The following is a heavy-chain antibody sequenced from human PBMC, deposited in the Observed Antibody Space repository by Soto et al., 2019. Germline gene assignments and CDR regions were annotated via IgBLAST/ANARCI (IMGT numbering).Heavy chain of an antibody. CDR2: ISHTGTA. J-gene: IGHJ3*01. D-gene: IGHD3-22*01. CDR3: ARLAYDANSFTVYGDDAFDL. Sequence: QMQLQESGPGLVKPSETLSLTCTVSGGSISDNDYYWSWIRQPPGKVLEWIGTISHTGTASYNPSLATRMPLSVGMSEHQFSLNLSSVTAADTAVYYCARLAYDANSFTVYGDDAFDLWGQGTMVTVSS. V-gene: IGHV4-39*01. CDR1: GGSISDNDYY.